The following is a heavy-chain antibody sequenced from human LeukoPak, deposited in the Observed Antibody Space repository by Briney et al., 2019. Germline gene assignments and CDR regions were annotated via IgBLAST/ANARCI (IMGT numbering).Heavy chain of an antibody. CDR2: ISDSGTTK. Sequence: GGSLRLSCAASGFTFSDYYMTWIHQAPGKGLEWVSYISDSGTTKYYADSVTGRFTVSRDNAKNSLYLQMNSLRAEDTAVYYCARERVSGSFDYWGQGTLVSVSS. D-gene: IGHD1-26*01. CDR1: GFTFSDYY. V-gene: IGHV3-11*01. J-gene: IGHJ4*02. CDR3: ARERVSGSFDY.